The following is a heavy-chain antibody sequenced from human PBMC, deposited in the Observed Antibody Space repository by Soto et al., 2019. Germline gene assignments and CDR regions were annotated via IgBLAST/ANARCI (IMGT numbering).Heavy chain of an antibody. D-gene: IGHD2-2*01. Sequence: PGGSLRLSCAASGFTFSSYTMNWVRQAPGKGLEWVSLISARGGSTYYADSVKGRFTISRDNSKNTLYLQMNSLRAEDTGVYYCARDPPTHKTQLDYGMDVWGQGTEVTVSS. CDR1: GFTFSSYT. V-gene: IGHV3-23*01. CDR2: ISARGGST. J-gene: IGHJ6*02. CDR3: ARDPPTHKTQLDYGMDV.